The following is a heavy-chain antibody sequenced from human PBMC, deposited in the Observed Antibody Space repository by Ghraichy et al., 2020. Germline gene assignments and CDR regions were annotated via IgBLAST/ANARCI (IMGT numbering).Heavy chain of an antibody. CDR2: ISSSSSYI. CDR3: AREILAAAGRKRFDP. D-gene: IGHD6-13*01. J-gene: IGHJ5*02. Sequence: GGSLRLSCAASGFTFSSYSMNWVRQAPGKGLEWVSSISSSSSYIYYADSVKGRFTISRDNAKNSLYLQMNSLRAEDTAVYYCAREILAAAGRKRFDPWGQGTLVTVSS. CDR1: GFTFSSYS. V-gene: IGHV3-21*01.